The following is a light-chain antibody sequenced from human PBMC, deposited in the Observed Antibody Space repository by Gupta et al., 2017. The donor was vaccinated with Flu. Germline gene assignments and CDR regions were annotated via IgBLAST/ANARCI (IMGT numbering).Light chain of an antibody. V-gene: IGLV2-8*01. J-gene: IGLJ2*01. CDR3: RSYEGLSKRV. CDR2: DVT. CDR1: SRDVGGYNY. Sequence: QSALTHPPSASGSPGQSCPISCTGTSRDVGGYNYASWYQQYPGKAPKLMIYDVTKRPSGAPERFSGSNSGNTASLTVSGIQAEDEAEYYCRSYEGLSKRVFGGGTKLTVL.